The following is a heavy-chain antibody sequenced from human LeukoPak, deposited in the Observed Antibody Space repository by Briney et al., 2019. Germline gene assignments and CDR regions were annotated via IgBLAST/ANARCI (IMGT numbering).Heavy chain of an antibody. J-gene: IGHJ6*04. D-gene: IGHD2-2*01. CDR2: ISYDGGNK. CDR1: GFTFSSYG. V-gene: IGHV3-30*18. Sequence: GRSLRLSCAASGFTFSSYGMHWVRQAPGKGLEWVAVISYDGGNKYYADSVKGRFTISRDNSKNTLYLQMNSLRAEDTAVYYCAKVGCSSTSCSLTWYYYGMDVWGKGTTVTVSS. CDR3: AKVGCSSTSCSLTWYYYGMDV.